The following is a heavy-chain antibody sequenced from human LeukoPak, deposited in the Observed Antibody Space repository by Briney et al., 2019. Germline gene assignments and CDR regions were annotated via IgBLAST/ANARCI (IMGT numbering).Heavy chain of an antibody. D-gene: IGHD5-18*01. CDR2: IIPIFGTA. CDR3: ASLPRGYSYGPWAFDI. V-gene: IGHV1-69*05. CDR1: GGTFSSYA. J-gene: IGHJ3*02. Sequence: GASVKVSCKASGGTFSSYAISWVRQAPGQGLEWMGGIIPIFGTANYAQKFQGRVTITTDESTSTAYMELSSLRSEDTAVYYCASLPRGYSYGPWAFDIWGQGTMVTVSS.